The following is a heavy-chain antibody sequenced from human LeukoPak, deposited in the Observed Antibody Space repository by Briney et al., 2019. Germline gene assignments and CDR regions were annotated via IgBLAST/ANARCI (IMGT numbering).Heavy chain of an antibody. CDR1: GGSISSSSYY. CDR2: IYYSGST. Sequence: SETLSLTCTVSGGSISSSSYYWGWIRQPAGKGLEWIGSIYYSGSTYYNPSLKSRVTISVDTSKNQFSLKLSSVTAADTAVYYCARQLNYDFWSRYPDYWGQGTLVTVSS. V-gene: IGHV4-39*01. J-gene: IGHJ4*02. CDR3: ARQLNYDFWSRYPDY. D-gene: IGHD3-3*01.